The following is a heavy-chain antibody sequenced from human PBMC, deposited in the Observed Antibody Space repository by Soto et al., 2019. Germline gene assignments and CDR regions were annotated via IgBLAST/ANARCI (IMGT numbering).Heavy chain of an antibody. J-gene: IGHJ5*02. D-gene: IGHD3-10*01. CDR2: INHSGST. V-gene: IGHV4-34*01. CDR1: GGSFSGYY. Sequence: SETLSLTCAVYGGSFSGYYWGWIRQPPGKGLEWIGEINHSGSTNYNPSLKSRVTISVDTSKNQFSLKLSSVTAADTAVYYCARSLFMVRGVKNWFDPWGQGTLVTVSS. CDR3: ARSLFMVRGVKNWFDP.